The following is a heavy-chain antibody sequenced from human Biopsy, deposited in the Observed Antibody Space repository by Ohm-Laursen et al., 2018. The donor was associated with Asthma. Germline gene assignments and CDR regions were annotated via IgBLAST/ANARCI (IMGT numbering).Heavy chain of an antibody. D-gene: IGHD5-12*01. J-gene: IGHJ4*02. CDR1: GDSFSSFP. V-gene: IGHV1-69*01. CDR2: INPLLGST. Sequence: ASSVKVSCKASGDSFSSFPFSWVRQAPGQGLEWMGGINPLLGSTNYAPRFQGRVTLTADESSSTVYMELSSLTSDDTAVYYCARRNQWLSLSLDFWGQGTLVTVSS. CDR3: ARRNQWLSLSLDF.